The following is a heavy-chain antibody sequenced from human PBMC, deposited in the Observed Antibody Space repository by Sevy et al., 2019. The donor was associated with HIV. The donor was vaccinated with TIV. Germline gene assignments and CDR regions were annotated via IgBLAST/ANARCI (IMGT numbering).Heavy chain of an antibody. CDR2: ISGSGGST. J-gene: IGHJ2*01. CDR1: GFTFSSYA. V-gene: IGHV3-23*01. D-gene: IGHD3-10*01. CDR3: AKAWGSGSYYNTYWYFDL. Sequence: GGSLRLSCAASGFTFSSYAISWVRQAPGKGLEWVSAISGSGGSTYYADSVKGRFTISRDNSKNTLYLQMNSLRAEDTAVYYCAKAWGSGSYYNTYWYFDLWGRGTLVTVSS.